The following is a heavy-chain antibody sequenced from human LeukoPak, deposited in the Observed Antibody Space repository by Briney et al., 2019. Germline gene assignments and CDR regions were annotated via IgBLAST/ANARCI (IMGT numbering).Heavy chain of an antibody. J-gene: IGHJ4*02. CDR3: AKVGGLYIVLVPAAIDY. V-gene: IGHV3-23*01. D-gene: IGHD2-2*01. Sequence: GGSLRLSCAASVFTFSSYAMCWVRDAPGEGLGWFSAISGSGGSTYYADSVKGRFTTSRDNSKNTLYLQMNSLRAEDTAVYYCAKVGGLYIVLVPAAIDYWGQGTLVTVSS. CDR2: ISGSGGST. CDR1: VFTFSSYA.